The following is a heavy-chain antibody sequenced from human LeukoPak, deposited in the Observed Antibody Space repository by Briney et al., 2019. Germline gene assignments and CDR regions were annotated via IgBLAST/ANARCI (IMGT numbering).Heavy chain of an antibody. CDR2: LSGSGGST. CDR1: GIIFGNFW. CDR3: AKERDYGPADY. D-gene: IGHD4/OR15-4a*01. J-gene: IGHJ4*02. V-gene: IGHV3-23*01. Sequence: GGSLRLSCAASGIIFGNFWMSWVRQAPGKGLEWVSGLSGSGGSTDYADSVKGRFTVSRDNSKNTLFLQMNSLRAEDTAIYYCAKERDYGPADYWGQGTLVTVSS.